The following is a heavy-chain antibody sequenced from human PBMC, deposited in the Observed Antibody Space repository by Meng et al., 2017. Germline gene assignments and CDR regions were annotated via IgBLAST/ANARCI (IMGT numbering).Heavy chain of an antibody. J-gene: IGHJ4*02. Sequence: GGSLRLSCAASGFTFSSYEMNWVRQAPGKGLEWVAVISYDGSNKYYADSVKGRFTISRDNSKNTLYLQMNSLRAEDTAVYYCARSQITYYDILTGYYSFRGLDYWGQGTLVTVSS. CDR3: ARSQITYYDILTGYYSFRGLDY. CDR2: ISYDGSNK. CDR1: GFTFSSYE. V-gene: IGHV3-30*01. D-gene: IGHD3-9*01.